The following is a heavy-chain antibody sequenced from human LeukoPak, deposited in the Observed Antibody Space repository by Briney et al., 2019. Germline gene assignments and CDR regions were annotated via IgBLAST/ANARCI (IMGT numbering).Heavy chain of an antibody. D-gene: IGHD6-13*01. CDR2: IYPGDSDT. CDR1: GYSFTSYW. J-gene: IGHJ4*02. V-gene: IGHV5-51*01. CDR3: AGLIYSSSWYVHYLDC. Sequence: GESLKISCKGSGYSFTSYWSGWARQMPGKGMEWMGIIYPGDSDTRYSPSFQGQVTISADKSISTAYLQWSSLKTSHPAMSYCAGLIYSSSWYVHYLDCWAEATLVTVSS.